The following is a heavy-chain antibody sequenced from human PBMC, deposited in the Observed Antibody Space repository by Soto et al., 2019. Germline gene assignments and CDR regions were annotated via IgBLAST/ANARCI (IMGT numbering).Heavy chain of an antibody. CDR3: ASPLYCSGGSCYPAFDI. Sequence: QVQLQESGPGLVKPSETLSLTCTVSGGSISSYYWSWIRQPPGKGLEWIGYIYYSGSTNYNPSLKSRITISVDTSKNQFSLKLSSVTAADTAVYYCASPLYCSGGSCYPAFDIWGQGTMVTVSS. D-gene: IGHD2-15*01. CDR2: IYYSGST. CDR1: GGSISSYY. J-gene: IGHJ3*02. V-gene: IGHV4-59*08.